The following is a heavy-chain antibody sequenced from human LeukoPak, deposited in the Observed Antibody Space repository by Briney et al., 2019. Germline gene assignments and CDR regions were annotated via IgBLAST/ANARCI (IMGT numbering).Heavy chain of an antibody. Sequence: ASVKVSCKTSGNTLTDLYSHWVRQAPGRGLEWMGWINPKVGATNYAQKFQGRVTMTRDTSVSTSYMELTRLTSDDTAVYYCARDRTYRPSDVGLRNDAFDVWGHGTMVTVSS. J-gene: IGHJ3*01. CDR3: ARDRTYRPSDVGLRNDAFDV. CDR2: INPKVGAT. V-gene: IGHV1-2*02. D-gene: IGHD5/OR15-5a*01. CDR1: GNTLTDLY.